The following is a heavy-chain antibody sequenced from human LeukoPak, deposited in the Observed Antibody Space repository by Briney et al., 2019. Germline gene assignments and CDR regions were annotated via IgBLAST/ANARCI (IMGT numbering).Heavy chain of an antibody. CDR2: ISDSGNT. J-gene: IGHJ4*02. CDR1: GFTFSSHG. CDR3: AKAPVTTCRGAYCYPFDY. V-gene: IGHV3-23*01. Sequence: GGTLRLSCAASGFTFSSHGMSWVRQAPGKGLEWVSTISDSGNTYHADSVKGRFTISRDSSKNTLFLQMNRLRPEDAAVYYCAKAPVTTCRGAYCYPFDYWGQGTLVTVSS. D-gene: IGHD2-21*01.